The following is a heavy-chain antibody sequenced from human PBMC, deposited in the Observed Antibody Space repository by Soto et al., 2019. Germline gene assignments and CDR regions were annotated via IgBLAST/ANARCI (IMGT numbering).Heavy chain of an antibody. V-gene: IGHV1-69*13. CDR2: IIPIFGTA. Sequence: SVKVSCKASGGTFSSYAISWVRQAPGQGLEWMGGIIPIFGTANYAQKFQGRVTITADESTSTAYMELSSLRSEDTAVYYCARARSSSSGGYYYYYGMDVWGQGTTVTVSS. J-gene: IGHJ6*02. CDR3: ARARSSSSGGYYYYYGMDV. D-gene: IGHD6-6*01. CDR1: GGTFSSYA.